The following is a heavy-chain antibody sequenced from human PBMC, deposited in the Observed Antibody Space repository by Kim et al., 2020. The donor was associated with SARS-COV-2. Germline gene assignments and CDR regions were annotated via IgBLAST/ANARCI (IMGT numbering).Heavy chain of an antibody. D-gene: IGHD3-22*01. CDR2: MNPNSGNT. J-gene: IGHJ3*02. Sequence: ASVKVSCKASGYTFTSYDINWVRQATGQGLEWMGWMNPNSGNTGYSQKFQGRVTMTSNTSISTAYMELSSLRSEDTAVYYCATSVVPTRDAFDIWGQGTIGTVSS. CDR3: ATSVVPTRDAFDI. V-gene: IGHV1-8*01. CDR1: GYTFTSYD.